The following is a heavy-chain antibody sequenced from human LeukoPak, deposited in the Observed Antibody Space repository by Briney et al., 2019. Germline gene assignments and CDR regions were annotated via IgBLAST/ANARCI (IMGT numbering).Heavy chain of an antibody. CDR3: ARGGGSHYEIDY. Sequence: PSETLSLTCAVSGGSISSSNWWTWVRQPPGKGLEWIGEIYHTGIINYNPSLKSRVTISVDKSMNQFSLRLTSVTAADTAVYFRARGGGSHYEIDYWGQGTLVTVSS. CDR1: GGSISSSNW. D-gene: IGHD3-10*01. V-gene: IGHV4-4*02. J-gene: IGHJ4*02. CDR2: IYHTGII.